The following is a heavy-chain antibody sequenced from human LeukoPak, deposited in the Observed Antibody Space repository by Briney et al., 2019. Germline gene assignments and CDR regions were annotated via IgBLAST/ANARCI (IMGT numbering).Heavy chain of an antibody. V-gene: IGHV3-30*02. Sequence: PGGSLRLSCAASGFTFSSYGMHWVRQAPGKGLEWVAVIWYDGSNKYYADSVKGRFTISRDNSKNTLYLQMNSLRAEDTAVYYCAKDLAVTTDYYYGMDVWGQGTTVTVSS. CDR1: GFTFSSYG. CDR3: AKDLAVTTDYYYGMDV. D-gene: IGHD4-17*01. J-gene: IGHJ6*02. CDR2: IWYDGSNK.